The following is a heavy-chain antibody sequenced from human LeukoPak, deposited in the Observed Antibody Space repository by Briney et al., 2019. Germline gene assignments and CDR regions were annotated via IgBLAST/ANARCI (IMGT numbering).Heavy chain of an antibody. V-gene: IGHV4-31*03. D-gene: IGHD6-19*01. CDR3: ARERQWLANWFDP. Sequence: PSQTLSLTCTVSGGSISSGGYYWSWIRQHPGKGLEWIGYIYYSGSTYYNPSLKSRVTISVDRSKNQFSLKLSSVTAADTAVYYCARERQWLANWFDPWGQGTLVTVSS. J-gene: IGHJ5*02. CDR1: GGSISSGGYY. CDR2: IYYSGST.